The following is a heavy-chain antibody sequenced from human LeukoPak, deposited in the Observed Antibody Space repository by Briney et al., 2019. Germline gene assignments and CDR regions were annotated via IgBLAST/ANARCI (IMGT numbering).Heavy chain of an antibody. CDR1: GFTFSSYA. Sequence: GGSLRLSCAASGFTFSSYAMSWVRQAPGKGLEWVSAISATGGTTYYGDSVKGRFTISRDNSKNTLYLQMNSLRADDTAVYYCAKRGSTNSGYPFDPWGQGTLVTVSS. D-gene: IGHD3-22*01. CDR3: AKRGSTNSGYPFDP. J-gene: IGHJ5*02. V-gene: IGHV3-23*01. CDR2: ISATGGTT.